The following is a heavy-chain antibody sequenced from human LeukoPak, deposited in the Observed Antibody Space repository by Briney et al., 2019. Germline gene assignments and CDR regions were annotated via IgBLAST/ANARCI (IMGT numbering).Heavy chain of an antibody. V-gene: IGHV5-51*01. J-gene: IGHJ5*02. CDR2: IYPGDSDT. Sequence: GESLKISCKGSGYSFTTYWIGWVRQMPGKGLEWMGIIYPGDSDTRYSPSFQGQVTISADKSISTAYLQWSSLKASDTAIYYCARRGREFKAATGLNWFDPWGQGTLVTVSS. CDR1: GYSFTTYW. CDR3: ARRGREFKAATGLNWFDP. D-gene: IGHD6-25*01.